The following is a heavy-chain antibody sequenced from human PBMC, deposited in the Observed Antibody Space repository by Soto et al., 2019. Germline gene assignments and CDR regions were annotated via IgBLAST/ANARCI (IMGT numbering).Heavy chain of an antibody. V-gene: IGHV4-39*01. J-gene: IGHJ5*02. CDR1: GGSISSSIYY. D-gene: IGHD1-26*01. CDR2: MYYSGST. Sequence: SETLSLTCTVSGGSISSSIYYWGWIRQPPGKGLEWIGSMYYSGSTYYNPSLKSRVIISEDTSKNQFSLKVSSVTAADTAVYYCARGSSGSYPNWFDPWGQGTLVTVSS. CDR3: ARGSSGSYPNWFDP.